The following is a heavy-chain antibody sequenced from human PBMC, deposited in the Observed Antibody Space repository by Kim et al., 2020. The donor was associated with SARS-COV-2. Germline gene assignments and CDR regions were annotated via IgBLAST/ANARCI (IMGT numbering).Heavy chain of an antibody. D-gene: IGHD6-19*01. CDR3: ARPYYSSGWYDAFDI. CDR2: IIPIFGTA. V-gene: IGHV1-69*13. CDR1: GGTFSSYA. Sequence: SVKVSCKASGGTFSSYAISWVRQAPGQGLEWMGGIIPIFGTANYAQKFQGRVTITADESTSTAYMELSSLRSEDTAVYYCARPYYSSGWYDAFDIWGQGTMVTVSS. J-gene: IGHJ3*02.